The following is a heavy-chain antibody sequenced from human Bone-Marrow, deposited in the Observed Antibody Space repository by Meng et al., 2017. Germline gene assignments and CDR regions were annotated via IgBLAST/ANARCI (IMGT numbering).Heavy chain of an antibody. Sequence: ASVKVSCKASGYTFTSYDINWVRQATGQGLEWMGWMNPNSGNTGYAQKFQGRVTITRNTSTSTAYMELRSLRSDDTAVYYCARDAYIQLWLGALDYWGQGTLVTVSS. J-gene: IGHJ4*02. V-gene: IGHV1-8*03. CDR1: GYTFTSYD. D-gene: IGHD5-18*01. CDR3: ARDAYIQLWLGALDY. CDR2: MNPNSGNT.